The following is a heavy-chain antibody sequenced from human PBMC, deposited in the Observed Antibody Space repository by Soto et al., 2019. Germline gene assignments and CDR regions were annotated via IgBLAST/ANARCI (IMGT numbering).Heavy chain of an antibody. J-gene: IGHJ6*03. Sequence: EAQLVESGGGLVQPGGSLRLSCAASGFTFSNYEMHWVRQAPGKGLEYVSGISNNGAHTDYAKSVKGRFTISRDNSENTLYLQMGSLRAEDMALYYCARRGYGSRWPNVYRDVWGKGTTVTFSS. CDR1: GFTFSNYE. CDR2: ISNNGAHT. D-gene: IGHD6-13*01. CDR3: ARRGYGSRWPNVYRDV. V-gene: IGHV3-64*01.